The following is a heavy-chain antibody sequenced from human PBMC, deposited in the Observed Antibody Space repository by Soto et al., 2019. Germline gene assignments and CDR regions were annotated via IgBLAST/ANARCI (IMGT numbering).Heavy chain of an antibody. CDR2: IIPIFGTA. Sequence: SVKVSCKASGGTFSSYAISWVRQAPGQGLEWMGGIIPIFGTANYAQKFQGRVTITADESTSTAYMELSSLRSEDTAVYYCARAYYYDSSGYYGFDYWGQGTLVTVSS. CDR1: GGTFSSYA. J-gene: IGHJ4*02. V-gene: IGHV1-69*13. CDR3: ARAYYYDSSGYYGFDY. D-gene: IGHD3-22*01.